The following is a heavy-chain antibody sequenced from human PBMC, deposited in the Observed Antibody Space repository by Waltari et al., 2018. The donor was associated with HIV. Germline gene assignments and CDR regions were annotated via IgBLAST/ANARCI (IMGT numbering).Heavy chain of an antibody. CDR1: GFTFSSYW. V-gene: IGHV3-74*01. J-gene: IGHJ6*02. CDR3: ARGQYYSMDV. Sequence: EVQLVESGGGLVQPGGSLRLSCSASGFTFSSYWMHWVRQAPGKGLVGVSGINRDGRTRRYADSVKGRFTISRDNAKNTLYLQMNSLRAEDTALYYCARGQYYSMDVWGQGTTVTVSS. D-gene: IGHD3-10*01. CDR2: INRDGRTR.